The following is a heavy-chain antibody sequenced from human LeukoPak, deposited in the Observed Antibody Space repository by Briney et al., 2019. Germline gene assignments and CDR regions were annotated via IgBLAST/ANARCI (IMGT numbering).Heavy chain of an antibody. J-gene: IGHJ4*02. CDR2: IWYDGSNK. Sequence: PGGSLRLTCAASGFTFSSYGMHWVRQAPGKGLEWVAVIWYDGSNKYYADSVKGRFTISRDNSKNTLYLQMNSLRAEDTAVYYCASSRDPPDLVSFDYWGQGTLVTVSS. CDR1: GFTFSSYG. D-gene: IGHD2-21*02. CDR3: ASSRDPPDLVSFDY. V-gene: IGHV3-33*01.